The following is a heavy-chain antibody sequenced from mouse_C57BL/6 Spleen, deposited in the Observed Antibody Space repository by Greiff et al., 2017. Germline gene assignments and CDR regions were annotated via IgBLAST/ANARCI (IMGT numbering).Heavy chain of an antibody. V-gene: IGHV1-5*01. CDR2: IYPGNSDT. CDR3: TSRYYDYDVGAMDY. D-gene: IGHD2-4*01. CDR1: GYTFTSYW. J-gene: IGHJ4*01. Sequence: VQLQQSGTVLARPGASVKMSCKTSGYTFTSYWMHWVKQRPGQGLEWIGAIYPGNSDTSYNQKFKGKAKLTAVTSASTAYMELSSLTNEDSAVYYCTSRYYDYDVGAMDYWGQGTSGTVSA.